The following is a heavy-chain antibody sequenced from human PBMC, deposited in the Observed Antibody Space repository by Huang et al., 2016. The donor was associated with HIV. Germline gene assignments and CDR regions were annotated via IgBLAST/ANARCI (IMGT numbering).Heavy chain of an antibody. Sequence: QVQLVESGAELKKPGASVRVSCKVYGYTVSELSLHWVRQAPETGLEWGGGCDPEGDETSYAQRWQGRVTITENTSTDPAYMERSSRGPEDTAVYYCATSTPDVGAGVLRSAFDIWGQGTMVTVSS. V-gene: IGHV1-24*01. D-gene: IGHD2-15*01. CDR2: CDPEGDET. CDR3: ATSTPDVGAGVLRSAFDI. J-gene: IGHJ3*02. CDR1: GYTVSELS.